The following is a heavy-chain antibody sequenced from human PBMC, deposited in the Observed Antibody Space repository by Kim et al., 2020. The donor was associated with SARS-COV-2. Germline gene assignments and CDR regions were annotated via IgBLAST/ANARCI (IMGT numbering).Heavy chain of an antibody. V-gene: IGHV3-48*02. CDR1: GFTFGTYS. Sequence: GGSLRLSCAASGFTFGTYSMNWVRQAPGKGLEWLSYISSSSTIIYYADSVKGRFTISRDNAKNSLYLQMNSLRDEDTAVYFCTKEGTGVPTDAGTWGRGTLVSVSS. CDR2: ISSSSTII. CDR3: TKEGTGVPTDAGT. J-gene: IGHJ4*02. D-gene: IGHD4-4*01.